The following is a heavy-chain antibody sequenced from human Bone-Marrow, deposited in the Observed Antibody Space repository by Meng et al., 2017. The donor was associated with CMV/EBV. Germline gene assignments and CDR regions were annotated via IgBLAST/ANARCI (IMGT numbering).Heavy chain of an antibody. CDR3: ARVVPASIPHYYYGMDV. D-gene: IGHD2-2*01. J-gene: IGHJ6*02. CDR1: GYTFTGYY. Sequence: VKVSCKASGYTFTGYYMHWVRQAPGQGLEWMGWINPNSGGTNYAQKFQGRVTMTRDTSISTAYMELSRLRSDDTAVYYCARVVPASIPHYYYGMDVWGQGTTVTVSS. CDR2: INPNSGGT. V-gene: IGHV1-2*02.